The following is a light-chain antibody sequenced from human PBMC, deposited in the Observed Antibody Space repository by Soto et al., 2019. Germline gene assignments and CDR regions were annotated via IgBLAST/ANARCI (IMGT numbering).Light chain of an antibody. CDR2: AAS. CDR1: QGISSY. V-gene: IGKV1-9*01. J-gene: IGKJ4*01. CDR3: LQHNSYPLT. Sequence: IQLTQSPSSLSASVGDRVTITCRASQGISSYLAWYQQKPGKAPKLLIYAASTLQSGVPSRFSGSGSGTDFTLTISSLQPEDSAIYYCLQHNSYPLTFGGGTKVDIK.